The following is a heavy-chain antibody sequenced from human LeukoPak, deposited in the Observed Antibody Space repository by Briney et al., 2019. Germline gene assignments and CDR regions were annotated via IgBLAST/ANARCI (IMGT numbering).Heavy chain of an antibody. V-gene: IGHV4-59*01. CDR3: ARVGSGSLDY. D-gene: IGHD3-10*01. J-gene: IGHJ4*02. CDR1: GGSISTDD. CDR2: ISYSGNT. Sequence: PSETLSLTCTVSGGSISTDDWSWIRQPPGKGLEWIGYISYSGNTNYSPSLKSRVTISVDTSKNQFSLKLSSVTAADTAVYYCARVGSGSLDYWGQGTLVTVSS.